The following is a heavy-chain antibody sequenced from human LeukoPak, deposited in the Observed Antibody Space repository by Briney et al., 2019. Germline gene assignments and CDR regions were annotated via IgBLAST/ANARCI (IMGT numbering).Heavy chain of an antibody. CDR3: ARSYVGADRYFDY. Sequence: GGSLRLSCAASGFTFSTYAVSWVRQAPRKGREWVSAISGGGGDIYYADSVKGRFTISRDNSKNTLYLQMNSLRAEDTAVYYCARSYVGADRYFDYWGQGTLVTVSS. CDR1: GFTFSTYA. V-gene: IGHV3-23*01. J-gene: IGHJ4*02. CDR2: ISGGGGDI. D-gene: IGHD1-26*01.